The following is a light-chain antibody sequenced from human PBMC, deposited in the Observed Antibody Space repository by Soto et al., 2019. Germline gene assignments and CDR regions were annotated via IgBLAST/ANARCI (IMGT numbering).Light chain of an antibody. CDR2: GPS. CDR1: QSVSSN. J-gene: IGKJ2*01. CDR3: QQYNNCSYT. V-gene: IGKV3-15*01. Sequence: EIVMTQSPATLSVSPGARATLSCRASQSVSSNLAWYQQKPGQAPRLLIYGPSTRATGIPARFSGSGSGTEFTLTISSLQSEDFAVYYCQQYNNCSYTCGQGTKLEIK.